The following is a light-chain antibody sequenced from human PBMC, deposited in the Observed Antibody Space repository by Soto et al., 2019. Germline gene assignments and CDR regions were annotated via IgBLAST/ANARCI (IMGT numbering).Light chain of an antibody. Sequence: SYELTQPPSVSVSPGQTASITCSGNNLGNKYVSWYHQKPGQSPMLVIYQDTKRPSGIPERFSGSNSGNTATLTISETQAMDEADYYCQAWDSSPYVVFGAGTKLTVL. V-gene: IGLV3-1*01. CDR2: QDT. CDR3: QAWDSSPYVV. J-gene: IGLJ2*01. CDR1: NLGNKY.